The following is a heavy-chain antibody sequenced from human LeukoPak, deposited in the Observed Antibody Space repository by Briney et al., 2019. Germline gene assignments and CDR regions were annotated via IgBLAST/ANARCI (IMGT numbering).Heavy chain of an antibody. J-gene: IGHJ4*02. Sequence: GGSLRLSCAASRFTFSSYWMSWVRQAPGKGLEGVANIKQDGSETYYVDSVKGRFTISRDNAKNSLYLQMNGLRDEDTAVYYCARDYGGNSIDYWGQGTLVTVSS. CDR1: RFTFSSYW. CDR3: ARDYGGNSIDY. CDR2: IKQDGSET. D-gene: IGHD4-23*01. V-gene: IGHV3-7*05.